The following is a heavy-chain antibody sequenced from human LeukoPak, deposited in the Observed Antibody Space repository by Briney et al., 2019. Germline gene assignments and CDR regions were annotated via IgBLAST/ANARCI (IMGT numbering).Heavy chain of an antibody. Sequence: PGGSLRLSCAASGFTFSDYSMNWVRQAPGKGLEWVSSISSSSSYIYYGDSVKGRFTISRDNAKNSLYVQMNSLRDEDTAVYYCARALLGYYDSRGYYYYMDVWGKGTTVTVSS. V-gene: IGHV3-21*01. CDR1: GFTFSDYS. CDR3: ARALLGYYDSRGYYYYMDV. CDR2: ISSSSSYI. J-gene: IGHJ6*03. D-gene: IGHD3-22*01.